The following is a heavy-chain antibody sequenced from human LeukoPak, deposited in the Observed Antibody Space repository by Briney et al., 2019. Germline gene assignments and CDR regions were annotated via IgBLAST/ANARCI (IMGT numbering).Heavy chain of an antibody. J-gene: IGHJ6*03. CDR1: GGSISSGDYY. V-gene: IGHV4-30-4*02. Sequence: PSETLSLTCTVSGGSISSGDYYWSWIRQPPGKGLEWIGYIYYSGSTYYNPSLKSRVTISVDTSKNQFSLKLSSVTAADTAVYYCARGRGTWNYYMDVWGKGTTVTVSS. CDR2: IYYSGST. CDR3: ARGRGTWNYYMDV.